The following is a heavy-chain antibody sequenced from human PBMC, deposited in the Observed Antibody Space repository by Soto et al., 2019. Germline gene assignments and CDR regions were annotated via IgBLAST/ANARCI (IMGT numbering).Heavy chain of an antibody. D-gene: IGHD1-26*01. J-gene: IGHJ4*02. CDR3: AKTPWEKYYSSWFDC. Sequence: VQLVESGGGVVQPGRSLRLSCAASGFTFNSYGMHWVRQAPGKGLEWVASISHDGTNKYYVDSVKGQFTISRDNSKSTLYLQMNSLRAEDTAVYYCAKTPWEKYYSSWFDCWGQGTLVTVSS. CDR1: GFTFNSYG. CDR2: ISHDGTNK. V-gene: IGHV3-30*18.